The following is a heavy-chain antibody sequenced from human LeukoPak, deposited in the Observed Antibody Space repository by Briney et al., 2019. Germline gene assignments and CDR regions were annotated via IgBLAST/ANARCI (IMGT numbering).Heavy chain of an antibody. CDR1: GFAFSDYY. CDR2: IRSSGSTI. V-gene: IGHV3-11*04. J-gene: IGHJ4*02. CDR3: ARVDCSSTSCYEFDY. D-gene: IGHD2-2*01. Sequence: KPGGSLRLSCAASGFAFSDYYMSWIRQAPGKGLEWVSYIRSSGSTIYYADSVKGRFTTSRDNTKNSLYLQMNSLRAEDTAVYYCARVDCSSTSCYEFDYWGQETLVTVSS.